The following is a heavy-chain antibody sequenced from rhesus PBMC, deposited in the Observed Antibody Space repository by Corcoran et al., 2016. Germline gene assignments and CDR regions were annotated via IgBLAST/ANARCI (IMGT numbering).Heavy chain of an antibody. CDR3: ASHGSSYRYFDY. J-gene: IGHJ4*01. CDR1: GDSVRGGYS. Sequence: QVQLQESGPGLVKPSETLSLTCAVSGDSVRGGYSWTWMRQPPGKGLEWIGYIHGSSGGTSYNPSLRNRVTISKDTSKNQLSLNLNSVTAADTAVYYCASHGSSYRYFDYWGQGVLVTVSS. D-gene: IGHD4-29*01. V-gene: IGHV4-76*01. CDR2: IHGSSGGT.